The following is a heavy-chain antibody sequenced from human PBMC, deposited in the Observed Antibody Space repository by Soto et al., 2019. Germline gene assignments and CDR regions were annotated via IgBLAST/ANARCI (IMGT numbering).Heavy chain of an antibody. CDR2: INAGNGNT. J-gene: IGHJ3*02. Sequence: QVQLVQSGAELKKPGASVRVSCKASGYTFTSYAMHWVRQAPGQRLEWMGWINAGNGNTKYSQKFQGRVTITRDTSARTAYVELSSLRSEDTAVYYCARAAYCSSTSCSDAFEIWGQGPMVTVSS. D-gene: IGHD2-2*01. CDR3: ARAAYCSSTSCSDAFEI. CDR1: GYTFTSYA. V-gene: IGHV1-3*01.